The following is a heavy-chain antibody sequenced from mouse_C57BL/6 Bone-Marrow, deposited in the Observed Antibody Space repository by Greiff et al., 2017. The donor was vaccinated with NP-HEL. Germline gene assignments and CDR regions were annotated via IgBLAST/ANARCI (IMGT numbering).Heavy chain of an antibody. D-gene: IGHD1-1*01. Sequence: QVQLQQPGAELVMPGASVKLSCKASGYTFTSYWMHWVKQRPGQGLEWIGEIDPSDSYTNYNQKFKGKSTLTVDKSSSTAYMQLSSLTSEDSAVYDCARWDYGSSPYWYFDVWGKGTTVTVSS. CDR3: ARWDYGSSPYWYFDV. J-gene: IGHJ1*03. V-gene: IGHV1-69*01. CDR2: IDPSDSYT. CDR1: GYTFTSYW.